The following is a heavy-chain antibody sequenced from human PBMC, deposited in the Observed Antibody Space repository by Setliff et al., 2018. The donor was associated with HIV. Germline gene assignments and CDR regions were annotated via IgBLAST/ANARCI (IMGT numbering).Heavy chain of an antibody. V-gene: IGHV4-39*01. Sequence: TLSLTCSVSGDSISSSSYYWGWIRQPPGKGLEWIGSIYYSGSTYYNPSLNSRVTISVDASKNQFALELSSVTAADTAVYYCASLPPLYDSSGYYFDYWGQGTLVTGSS. J-gene: IGHJ4*02. CDR3: ASLPPLYDSSGYYFDY. CDR1: GDSISSSSYY. CDR2: IYYSGST. D-gene: IGHD3-22*01.